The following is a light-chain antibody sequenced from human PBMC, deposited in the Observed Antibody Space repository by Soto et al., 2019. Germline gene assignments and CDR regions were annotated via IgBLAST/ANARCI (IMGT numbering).Light chain of an antibody. J-gene: IGLJ3*02. V-gene: IGLV2-14*03. CDR1: SSDVGAHHS. CDR3: SSFTDTGTVM. Sequence: QSALTQPASVSGSPGQSFTIPCTGSSSDVGAHHSVSWYQQHPGQAPKLIIFDVSNRPSGVSNRFSDSKSGNTACLPISGLQPEDEADYYCSSFTDTGTVMFGGGTQLTVL. CDR2: DVS.